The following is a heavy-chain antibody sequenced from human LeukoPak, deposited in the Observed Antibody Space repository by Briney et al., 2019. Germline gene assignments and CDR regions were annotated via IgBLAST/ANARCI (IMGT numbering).Heavy chain of an antibody. V-gene: IGHV4-61*02. CDR3: ARGTYYYDSSGYIEVGTHAY. CDR2: IYTSGST. J-gene: IGHJ4*02. D-gene: IGHD3-22*01. CDR1: GGSISSGSYY. Sequence: PSQTLSLTCTVSGGSISSGSYYWSWIRQPAGKGLEWIGRIYTSGSTNYNPSLKSRVTISVDTSKNQFSLKLSSVTAADTAVYYCARGTYYYDSSGYIEVGTHAYWGRGTLVTVSS.